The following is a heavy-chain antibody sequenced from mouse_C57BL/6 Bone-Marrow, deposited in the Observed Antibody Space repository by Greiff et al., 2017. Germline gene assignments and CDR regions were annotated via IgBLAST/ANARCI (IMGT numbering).Heavy chain of an antibody. CDR2: IWSDGST. V-gene: IGHV2-6*03. D-gene: IGHD1-1*01. CDR3: ASAPCASVVSADAMDY. J-gene: IGHJ4*01. CDR1: GFSLTSYG. Sequence: QVQLKESGPGLVAPSPSLSITCTVSGFSLTSYGVHWVRQPPGKGLEWLVVIWSDGSTTYNSAHKSRLSISKDNSKSQVFLKMNSLHTDDTAMYYCASAPCASVVSADAMDYWDRGTAVTVSS.